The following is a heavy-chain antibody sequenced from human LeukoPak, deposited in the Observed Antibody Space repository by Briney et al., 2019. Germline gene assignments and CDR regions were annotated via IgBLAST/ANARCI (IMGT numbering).Heavy chain of an antibody. CDR2: IYYSGST. D-gene: IGHD3-10*01. V-gene: IGHV4-31*03. CDR3: ARDSSGNYGSATFDP. J-gene: IGHJ5*02. Sequence: SETLSLTCTVSGGSISSGGYYWSWIRQHPGKGLEWIGYIYYSGSTYYNPSLKSRVTISVDTSKNQFSLKLSSVTAADTAVYYCARDSSGNYGSATFDPWGQGTLVTVSS. CDR1: GGSISSGGYY.